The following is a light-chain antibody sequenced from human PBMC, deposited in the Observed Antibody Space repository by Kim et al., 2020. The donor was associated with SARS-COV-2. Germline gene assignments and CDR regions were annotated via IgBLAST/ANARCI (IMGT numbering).Light chain of an antibody. CDR3: SSYRSSGYV. CDR2: DVT. J-gene: IGLJ1*01. CDR1: RSDVGGYNY. V-gene: IGLV2-14*03. Sequence: QSALTQPASVSGSPGQSITISCTGTRSDVGGYNYVYWYQQYPGKAPKLMIYDVTKRPSGVSNRFSGSKSGNTASLTISGLQAEDEADYYCSSYRSSGYVFGTGTKVTVL.